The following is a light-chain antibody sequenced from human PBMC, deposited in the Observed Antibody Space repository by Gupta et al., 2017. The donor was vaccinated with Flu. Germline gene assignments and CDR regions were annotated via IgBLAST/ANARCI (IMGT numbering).Light chain of an antibody. Sequence: NFMLTQPHSVSESPGKTVTISCTRSSGSIASNYVQWYQQRPGSSPTTVIYEDNQRPSGVPDRFSGSIDSSSNSASLTISGLKKEDEADYYCQSYDSSIDWVFGGGTKLTGL. CDR2: EDN. V-gene: IGLV6-57*01. CDR3: QSYDSSIDWV. J-gene: IGLJ3*02. CDR1: SGSIASNY.